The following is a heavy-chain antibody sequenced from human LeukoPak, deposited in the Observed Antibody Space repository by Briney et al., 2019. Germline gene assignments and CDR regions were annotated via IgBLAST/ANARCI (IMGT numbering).Heavy chain of an antibody. J-gene: IGHJ4*02. CDR3: AKDQFSEMATRGGVVLVFDY. Sequence: GGSLRLSCAASGFTFSSYAMSWVRQAPGKGLEWVSAISGSGGSTYYADSVKGRFTISRDNTKNTLYLQMNSLRAEDTAVYYCAKDQFSEMATRGGVVLVFDYWGQGTLVTVSS. V-gene: IGHV3-23*01. CDR1: GFTFSSYA. CDR2: ISGSGGST. D-gene: IGHD5-24*01.